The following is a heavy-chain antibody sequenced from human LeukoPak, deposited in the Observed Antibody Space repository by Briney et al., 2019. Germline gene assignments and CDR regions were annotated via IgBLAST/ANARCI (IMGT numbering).Heavy chain of an antibody. CDR3: ARSDHNSWNAFDI. V-gene: IGHV1-8*03. CDR1: GYTFTGYF. J-gene: IGHJ3*02. CDR2: INPNNGNL. D-gene: IGHD1-26*01. Sequence: ASVKVSCKASGYTFTGYFMHWVRQAPGQGLEWMGWINPNNGNLGYAQKFQGRVTITRNTPISTAYMELSSLTSEDTAVYYCARSDHNSWNAFDIWGQGTMVTVSS.